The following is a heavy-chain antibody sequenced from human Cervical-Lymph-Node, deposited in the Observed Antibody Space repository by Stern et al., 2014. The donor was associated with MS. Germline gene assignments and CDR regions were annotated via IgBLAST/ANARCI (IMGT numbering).Heavy chain of an antibody. D-gene: IGHD4-17*01. V-gene: IGHV4-59*01. CDR1: GGSISSYY. Sequence: VQLEESGPGLVKPSETLSLTCTVSGGSISSYYWSWLRQPPGKGLEWIGYIYYSGSTNYNPSLKSRVTISVDTSKNQFSLKLSSVTAADTAVYYCARAYGDYYFDYWGQGTLVTVSS. J-gene: IGHJ4*02. CDR3: ARAYGDYYFDY. CDR2: IYYSGST.